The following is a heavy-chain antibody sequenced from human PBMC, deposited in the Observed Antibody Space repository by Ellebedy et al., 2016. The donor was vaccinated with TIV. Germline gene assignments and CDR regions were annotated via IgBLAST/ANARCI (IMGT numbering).Heavy chain of an antibody. Sequence: MPSETLSLTCTVSGGSISSYYWSWIRQPPGKGLEWIGYIYYSGSTNYNPSLKRRVTITVDTSKNQFSLKLNSVTAADTAVYYCSRGPLDRTGYDYWFDPWGQGTLVTVSS. J-gene: IGHJ5*02. CDR1: GGSISSYY. D-gene: IGHD3/OR15-3a*01. V-gene: IGHV4-59*08. CDR2: IYYSGST. CDR3: SRGPLDRTGYDYWFDP.